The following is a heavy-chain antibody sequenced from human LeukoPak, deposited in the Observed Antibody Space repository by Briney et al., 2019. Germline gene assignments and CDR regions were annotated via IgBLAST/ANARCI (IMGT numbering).Heavy chain of an antibody. D-gene: IGHD5-18*01. CDR2: IYHSGST. CDR1: GGSISSSNW. V-gene: IGHV4-4*02. J-gene: IGHJ4*02. CDR3: ARLGYSYGQYYFDY. Sequence: SETLSLTCAVSGGSISSSNWWSWVRPPPGKGLEWIGEIYHSGSTNYNPSLKSRVTISVDKSKNQFSLKLSSVTAADTAVYYCARLGYSYGQYYFDYWGRGTLVTVSS.